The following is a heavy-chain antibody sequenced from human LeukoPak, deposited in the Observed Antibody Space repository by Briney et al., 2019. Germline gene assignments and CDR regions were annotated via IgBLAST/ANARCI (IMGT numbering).Heavy chain of an antibody. D-gene: IGHD5-18*01. CDR1: GGSISSYY. V-gene: IGHV4-59*01. Sequence: SETLSLTCTVSGGSISSYYWSWIRQPPGKGLEWIGYIYYSGSTNYNPSLKRRVTMSVDTSKNQFPLKLNSVTAADTAVYYCARTTEGGYTYDYFYYYYMDVWGKGTTVTISS. CDR2: IYYSGST. CDR3: ARTTEGGYTYDYFYYYYMDV. J-gene: IGHJ6*03.